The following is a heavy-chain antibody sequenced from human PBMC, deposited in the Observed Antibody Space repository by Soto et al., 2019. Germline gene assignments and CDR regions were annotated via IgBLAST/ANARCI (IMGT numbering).Heavy chain of an antibody. D-gene: IGHD5-12*01. CDR3: STSIRGYSAYDPSWYFDL. CDR2: IIPILGVV. Sequence: QVQLVQSGAEVKKPGSSVKVSCKASGGTFSSYTVSWVRQAPGQGLEWMGRIIPILGVVNYAQKFQGRVTITADKSTSTAYMELSSLRSEDTAVYFFSTSIRGYSAYDPSWYFDLWGRGTLVTVAS. V-gene: IGHV1-69*02. CDR1: GGTFSSYT. J-gene: IGHJ2*01.